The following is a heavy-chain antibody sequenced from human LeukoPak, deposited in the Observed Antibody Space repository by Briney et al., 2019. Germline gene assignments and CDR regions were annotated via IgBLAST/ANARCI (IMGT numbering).Heavy chain of an antibody. V-gene: IGHV1-69*01. Sequence: SVKVSCXASGGTFSSYAISWVRQAHGQGLEWMGGIIPIFGTANYAQKFQGRVTITADESTSTAYMELSSLRSEDTAVYYCAREGDSNPTPYNWFDPWGQGTLVTVSS. J-gene: IGHJ5*02. D-gene: IGHD4-11*01. CDR1: GGTFSSYA. CDR2: IIPIFGTA. CDR3: AREGDSNPTPYNWFDP.